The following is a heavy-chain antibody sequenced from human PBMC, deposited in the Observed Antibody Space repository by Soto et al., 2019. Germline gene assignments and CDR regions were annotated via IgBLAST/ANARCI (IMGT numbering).Heavy chain of an antibody. CDR3: ARGRLRTDYYYGMDV. J-gene: IGHJ6*02. CDR2: IKQDGSEK. Sequence: GGSLRLSCAASGFTFSSYWMSWVRQAPGKGLEWVANIKQDGSEKYYVDSVKGRFTISRDNAKNSLYLQMNSLRAEDTAVYYCARGRLRTDYYYGMDVWGQGTTVTVSS. D-gene: IGHD6-25*01. V-gene: IGHV3-7*03. CDR1: GFTFSSYW.